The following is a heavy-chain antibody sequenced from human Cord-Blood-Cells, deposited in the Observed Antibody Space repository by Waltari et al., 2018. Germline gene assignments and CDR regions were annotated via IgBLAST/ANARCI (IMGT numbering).Heavy chain of an antibody. D-gene: IGHD3-10*01. CDR2: IIPILGIA. CDR3: AAYYGSGSYWAFDI. J-gene: IGHJ3*02. CDR1: RGTLSTYA. Sequence: QVQLVQSGAEVKKPGSSVKVSGQASRGTLSTYALSGVRQAPGQGLEWMVGIIPILGIANYAQKFQGRVTITADKSTSTAYMELSSLRSEDTAVYYCAAYYGSGSYWAFDIWGQGTMVTVSS. V-gene: IGHV1-69*10.